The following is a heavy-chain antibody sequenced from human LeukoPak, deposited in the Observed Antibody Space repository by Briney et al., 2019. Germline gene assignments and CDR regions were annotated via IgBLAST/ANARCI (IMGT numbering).Heavy chain of an antibody. CDR1: GYSISSGYY. J-gene: IGHJ3*02. D-gene: IGHD4-17*01. V-gene: IGHV4-61*01. CDR3: ARERGDMTTVTTDAFDI. Sequence: SETLSLTCTVSGYSISSGYYWGWIRQPPGKGLEWIGYIHYSGSTNYNPSLKSRVTILVDTSKNQFSLKLSSVTAADTAVYYCARERGDMTTVTTDAFDIWGQGTMVTVSS. CDR2: IHYSGST.